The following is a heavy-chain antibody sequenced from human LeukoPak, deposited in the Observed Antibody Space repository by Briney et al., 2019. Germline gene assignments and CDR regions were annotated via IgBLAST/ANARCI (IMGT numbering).Heavy chain of an antibody. V-gene: IGHV3-66*01. Sequence: GGSLRLSCAVSGFTVSSNYMSWVRQAPGKGLEWVSVIYSDRSTYYADSVKGRCTISRDNSKNTLFLQMNSLRAEDTAVYYCARALRGYSYVLDYWGQGTLVTVSS. CDR3: ARALRGYSYVLDY. D-gene: IGHD5-18*01. CDR1: GFTVSSNY. J-gene: IGHJ4*02. CDR2: IYSDRST.